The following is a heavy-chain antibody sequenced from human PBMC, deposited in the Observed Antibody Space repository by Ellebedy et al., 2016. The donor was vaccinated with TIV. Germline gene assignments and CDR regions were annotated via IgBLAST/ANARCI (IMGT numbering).Heavy chain of an antibody. D-gene: IGHD3-10*01. V-gene: IGHV3-21*01. CDR3: VRDVDYVSGSWGYFDY. CDR1: GFTFSTSS. CDR2: ISDSGATI. Sequence: GESLKISXADSGFTFSTSSLNWVRQAPGKGLEWVSSISDSGATIYYADSLKGRFTISRDNAKNSVYLQMNSLRVEDTAVYYCVRDVDYVSGSWGYFDYWGQGTLVTVSS. J-gene: IGHJ4*02.